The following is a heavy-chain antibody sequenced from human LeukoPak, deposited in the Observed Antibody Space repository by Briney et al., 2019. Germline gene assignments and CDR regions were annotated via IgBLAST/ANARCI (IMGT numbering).Heavy chain of an antibody. Sequence: GGSLRLSCAASGFTSSNYWMNWVRQAPGKGLEWVANIKQEGSDKNYVGSVRGRFTISRGNAKNLLYLLMHSLRVEDTAVYYCARSGSNGDDYWGQGTLVTVSS. CDR2: IKQEGSDK. CDR3: ARSGSNGDDY. V-gene: IGHV3-7*01. J-gene: IGHJ4*02. CDR1: GFTSSNYW. D-gene: IGHD5-24*01.